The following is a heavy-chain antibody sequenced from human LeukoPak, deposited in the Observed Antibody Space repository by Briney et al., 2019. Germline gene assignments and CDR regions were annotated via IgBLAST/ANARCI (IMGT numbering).Heavy chain of an antibody. Sequence: GASVKVSCKASGYTFTSYAMHWVRQAPGQRLEWMGWINAGNGNTKYSQKFQGRVTITRDTSASTAYMELSSLRSEDTAVYYCALYSSSEFSAFDIWGQGTMVTVSS. V-gene: IGHV1-3*01. CDR3: ALYSSSEFSAFDI. CDR1: GYTFTSYA. CDR2: INAGNGNT. D-gene: IGHD6-6*01. J-gene: IGHJ3*02.